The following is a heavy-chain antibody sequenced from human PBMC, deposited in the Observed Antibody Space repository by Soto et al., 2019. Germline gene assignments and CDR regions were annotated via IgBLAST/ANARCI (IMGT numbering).Heavy chain of an antibody. CDR3: ANAYCSSTSCRAEYLQH. Sequence: GGSLRLSCAASGFTFSSYSMSWVRQAPGKGLEWVSAISGSGGTLYYADSVKGRFTISRDNSKNTVYLQMNSLRAEDTAVYFCANAYCSSTSCRAEYLQHWGQGTLVTVSS. CDR1: GFTFSSYS. V-gene: IGHV3-23*01. CDR2: ISGSGGTL. J-gene: IGHJ1*01. D-gene: IGHD2-2*01.